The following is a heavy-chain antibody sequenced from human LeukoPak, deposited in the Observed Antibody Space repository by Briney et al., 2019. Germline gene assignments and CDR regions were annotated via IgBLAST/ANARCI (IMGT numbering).Heavy chain of an antibody. J-gene: IGHJ4*02. CDR1: GYTFTSYA. D-gene: IGHD2-2*01. CDR3: ARDLSQSTPFLPGY. CDR2: INAGNGNT. V-gene: IGHV1-3*01. Sequence: ASVKVSCKASGYTFTSYAMHWVRQAPGQRLEWMGWINAGNGNTKYSQKFQGRVTITRDTSASTAYMELSSLRSEDTAVYYCARDLSQSTPFLPGYWGQGTLVTVSS.